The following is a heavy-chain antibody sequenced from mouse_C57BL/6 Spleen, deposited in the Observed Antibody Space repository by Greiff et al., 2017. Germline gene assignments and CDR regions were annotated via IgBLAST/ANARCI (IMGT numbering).Heavy chain of an antibody. Sequence: VKLQQSGAELMKPGASVKLSCKATGYTFTGYWIEWVKQRPGHGLEWIGEILPGSGSTNYNEKFKGKATFTADTSSNTAYMQLSSLTTEDSAIYYCARSRDHYYGSSNYAMDYWGQGTSVTVSS. CDR1: GYTFTGYW. CDR3: ARSRDHYYGSSNYAMDY. CDR2: ILPGSGST. D-gene: IGHD1-1*01. V-gene: IGHV1-9*01. J-gene: IGHJ4*01.